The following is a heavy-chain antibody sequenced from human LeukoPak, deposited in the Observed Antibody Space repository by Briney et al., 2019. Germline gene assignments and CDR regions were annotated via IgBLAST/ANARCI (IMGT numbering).Heavy chain of an antibody. V-gene: IGHV3-21*01. CDR1: GFDVSINY. CDR3: ARDYYGDLYFDY. J-gene: IGHJ4*02. D-gene: IGHD4-17*01. CDR2: ISSSGSYI. Sequence: PGGSLRLSCAASGFDVSINYMNWIRQSPEKGLEWVSSISSSGSYIYYADSVKGRFTISRDNAENSLYLQMNSLRAEDAAVYYCARDYYGDLYFDYWGQGTLVTVSS.